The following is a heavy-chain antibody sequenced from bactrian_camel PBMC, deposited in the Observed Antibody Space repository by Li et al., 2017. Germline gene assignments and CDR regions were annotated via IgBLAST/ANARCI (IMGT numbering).Heavy chain of an antibody. J-gene: IGHJ6*01. CDR3: AALPVGACPNSDHLLDLADFGY. Sequence: HVQLVESGGGSAQAGGSLQLACAVSGDAAISSCVAWFRQGPGKEREGVAAIYRRGGSTYYADSVKGRFTISRDNAKNAVYLQMNNLKPEDTAMYYCAALPVGACPNSDHLLDLADFGYWGQGTQVTVS. CDR2: IYRRGGST. D-gene: IGHD4*01. CDR1: GDAAISSC. V-gene: IGHV3S1*01.